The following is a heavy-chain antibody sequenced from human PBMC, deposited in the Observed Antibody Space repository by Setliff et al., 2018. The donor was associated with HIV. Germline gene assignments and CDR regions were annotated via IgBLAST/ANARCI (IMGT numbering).Heavy chain of an antibody. V-gene: IGHV3-66*02. CDR1: GISVSSNY. CDR2: IYSGVTT. CDR3: TRGQDYYDGSGYYP. J-gene: IGHJ5*02. D-gene: IGHD3-22*01. Sequence: SLKISCVASGISVSSNYMSWVRQAPGKGLEWVSVIYSGVTTHYADSVKGRFTISRDISKNTLYLQMNSLRSEDTAVYYCTRGQDYYDGSGYYPWGQGTLVTVSS.